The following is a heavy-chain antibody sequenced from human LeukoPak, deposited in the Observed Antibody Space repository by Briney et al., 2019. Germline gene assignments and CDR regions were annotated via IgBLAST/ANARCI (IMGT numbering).Heavy chain of an antibody. Sequence: PSETLSLTYAVYGGSFSGYYWSWIRQPPGKGLEWIGEINHSGSTNYNPSLKSRVTISVDTSKNQFSLKLSSVTAADTAVYYCARGTGYSSGWPDEGFDYWGQGTLVTVSS. CDR3: ARGTGYSSGWPDEGFDY. V-gene: IGHV4-34*01. J-gene: IGHJ4*02. CDR2: INHSGST. D-gene: IGHD6-19*01. CDR1: GGSFSGYY.